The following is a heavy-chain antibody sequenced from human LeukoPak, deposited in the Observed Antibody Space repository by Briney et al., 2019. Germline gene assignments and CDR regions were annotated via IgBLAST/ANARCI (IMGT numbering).Heavy chain of an antibody. Sequence: SETLSLTCTVAGGSISSHYWSWIRQPQGKGLEWNGYIYYSGSTNYNPSLKSRVTISVDTSKNQFSLKLSSVTAADTAVYYCARGGTVRYGSGISWFDPWGQGTLVTVSS. CDR2: IYYSGST. D-gene: IGHD3-10*01. CDR3: ARGGTVRYGSGISWFDP. V-gene: IGHV4-59*11. J-gene: IGHJ5*02. CDR1: GGSISSHY.